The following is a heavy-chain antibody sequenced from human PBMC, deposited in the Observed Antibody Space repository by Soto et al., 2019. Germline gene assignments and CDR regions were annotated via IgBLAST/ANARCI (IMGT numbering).Heavy chain of an antibody. CDR3: AKAGCSGGTCYLYYFDY. CDR2: ISGRGGNT. V-gene: IGHV3-23*01. D-gene: IGHD2-15*01. CDR1: GFTFSSYD. J-gene: IGHJ4*02. Sequence: GGSLRLSCAASGFTFSSYDMHWVRQAPGKGLEWVSTISGRGGNTYYADSVKGRFTISRDNSRNTLYLQMDSLRVEDSAVYSCAKAGCSGGTCYLYYFDYWGQGALVTVSS.